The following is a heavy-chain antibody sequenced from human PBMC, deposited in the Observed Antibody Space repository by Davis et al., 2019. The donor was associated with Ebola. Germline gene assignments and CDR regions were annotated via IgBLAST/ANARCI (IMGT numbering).Heavy chain of an antibody. CDR3: VKDLKWELLGPGDI. J-gene: IGHJ3*02. CDR1: GFTFSSYA. D-gene: IGHD1-26*01. CDR2: ISSNGGST. V-gene: IGHV3-64D*08. Sequence: GESLKISCSASGFTFSSYAMHWVRQAPGKGLEYVSAISSNGGSTYYADSVKGRFTISRDNSKNTLYLQMSSLRAEDTAVYYCVKDLKWELLGPGDIWGQGTMVTVSS.